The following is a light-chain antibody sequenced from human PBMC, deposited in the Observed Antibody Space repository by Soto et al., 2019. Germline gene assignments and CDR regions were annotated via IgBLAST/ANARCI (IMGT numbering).Light chain of an antibody. CDR3: QVWDSSSDRGV. CDR2: YDS. Sequence: SYELTQPPSVSVAPGKTARITCGGNNIGSKSVHWYQQKPGQAPVLVIYYDSDRPSGIPERFSGSNSGNTATLTISRVEAGDVADYYCQVWDSSSDRGVFGGGTKLTVL. CDR1: NIGSKS. J-gene: IGLJ2*01. V-gene: IGLV3-21*04.